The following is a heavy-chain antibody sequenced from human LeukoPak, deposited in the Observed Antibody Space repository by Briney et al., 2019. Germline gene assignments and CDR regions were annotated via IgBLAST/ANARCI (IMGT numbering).Heavy chain of an antibody. CDR2: ISNRGDKR. Sequence: PGGSLRLSCAASGFTYSSYAMSWVRQAPGKGLEWVSGISNRGDKRYYADSVKGRVTISRDNSKNTLYLQMNSLRAEDTAVYYCAKDAVVLRFLEWTPDGYFFDSWGQGTLLTVSS. CDR3: AKDAVVLRFLEWTPDGYFFDS. CDR1: GFTYSSYA. J-gene: IGHJ4*02. V-gene: IGHV3-23*01. D-gene: IGHD3-3*01.